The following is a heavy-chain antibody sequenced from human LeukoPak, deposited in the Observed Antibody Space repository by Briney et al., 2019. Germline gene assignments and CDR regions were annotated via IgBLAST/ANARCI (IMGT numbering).Heavy chain of an antibody. V-gene: IGHV4-59*01. CDR3: ARATYSSSWDLYYYYYMDV. Sequence: SETLSLPCTVSGGSISSYYWSWIRQPPGKGLEWIGYIYYSGGTNYNPSLKSRVTISVDTSKNQFSLKLSSVTAADTAVYYCARATYSSSWDLYYYYYMDVWGKGTTVTVSS. CDR2: IYYSGGT. J-gene: IGHJ6*03. CDR1: GGSISSYY. D-gene: IGHD6-13*01.